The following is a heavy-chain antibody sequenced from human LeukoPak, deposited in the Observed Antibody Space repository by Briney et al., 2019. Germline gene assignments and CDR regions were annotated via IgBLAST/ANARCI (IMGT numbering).Heavy chain of an antibody. CDR1: GYSFTSYW. V-gene: IGHV5-51*01. J-gene: IGHJ6*03. CDR3: ARQAMVGATTEYYYYYYMDV. D-gene: IGHD1-26*01. CDR2: IYPGDSDT. Sequence: GESLKISCKGSGYSFTSYWIGWVRQMPGKGLEWMGIIYPGDSDTRYSPSFQGQVTISADKSISTAYLQWSSLKASDTAMYYCARQAMVGATTEYYYYYYMDVWGKGTTVTVSS.